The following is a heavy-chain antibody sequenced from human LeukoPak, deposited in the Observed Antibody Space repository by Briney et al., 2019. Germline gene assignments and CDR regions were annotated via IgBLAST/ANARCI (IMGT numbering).Heavy chain of an antibody. CDR3: ARGGASCSGGYCYYYFDY. Sequence: ASVKVSCKASGYTFTGYYMHWVRQAPGQGLEWMGWINPNSGGTNYAQKFQGRVTMTRDTSISTAYMELSRLRSDDTAVFYCARGGASCSGGYCYYYFDYWGQGTLVTVSS. CDR1: GYTFTGYY. V-gene: IGHV1-2*02. J-gene: IGHJ4*02. CDR2: INPNSGGT. D-gene: IGHD2-15*01.